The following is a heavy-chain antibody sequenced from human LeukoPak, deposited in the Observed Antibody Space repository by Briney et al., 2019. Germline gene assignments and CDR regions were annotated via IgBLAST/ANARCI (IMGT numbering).Heavy chain of an antibody. D-gene: IGHD6-19*01. CDR1: GDSISSNGYY. J-gene: IGHJ4*02. CDR2: IYDSGST. CDR3: ARQLHSSGWLYFDY. V-gene: IGHV4-39*01. Sequence: SETLSLTCTVSGDSISSNGYYWGWIRQAPGKGLEWIGNIYDSGSTYYNPSLKSRVTISVDTSKNQFSLKLSSVTAADTAVYYCARQLHSSGWLYFDYWGQGTLVTVSP.